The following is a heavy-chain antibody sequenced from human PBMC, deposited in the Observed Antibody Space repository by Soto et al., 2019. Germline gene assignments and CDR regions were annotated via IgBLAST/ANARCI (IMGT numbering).Heavy chain of an antibody. CDR1: GGTFSSHY. D-gene: IGHD5-12*01. CDR2: INPSGDST. V-gene: IGHV1-46*03. CDR3: VRYSGYDYFFDY. J-gene: IGHJ4*02. Sequence: ASVKVSCKASGGTFSSHYIHWVRQAPGQALEWMGIINPSGDSTSYAQKFQGRVTMTRDTSTSTVYMELRSLRSEDTAVYYCVRYSGYDYFFDYWGQGTLVTVSS.